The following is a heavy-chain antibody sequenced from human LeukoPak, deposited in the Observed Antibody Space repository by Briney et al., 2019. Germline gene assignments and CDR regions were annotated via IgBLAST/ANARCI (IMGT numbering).Heavy chain of an antibody. CDR1: GGSISSYY. D-gene: IGHD3-10*01. J-gene: IGHJ4*02. CDR3: ARGKKDDTGSYPADY. CDR2: IYYSGTT. Sequence: PSETLSLTCTVSGGSISSYYWSWIRQPPGKGLEWIGYIYYSGTTNYNPSLKSRVTISLDTSKSQFSLKLRSVTAADTAVYYCARGKKDDTGSYPADYWGRGTLVTVSS. V-gene: IGHV4-59*01.